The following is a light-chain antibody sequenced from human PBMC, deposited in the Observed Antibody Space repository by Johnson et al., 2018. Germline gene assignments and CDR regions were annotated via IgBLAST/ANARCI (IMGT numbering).Light chain of an antibody. CDR2: ENN. CDR3: GTLDSSLSAGNV. Sequence: QSVLTQPPSVSAAPGQKVTISCSGSSSNIGNNYVSWYQQLPGTAPKLLIYENNKRPSRIPDRFSGSKSGTSATLGITGLQTGDEADYYCGTLDSSLSAGNVFGTGTKVTVL. J-gene: IGLJ1*01. CDR1: SSNIGNNY. V-gene: IGLV1-51*02.